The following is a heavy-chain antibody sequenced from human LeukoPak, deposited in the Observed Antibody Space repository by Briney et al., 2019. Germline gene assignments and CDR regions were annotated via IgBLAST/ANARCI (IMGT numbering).Heavy chain of an antibody. V-gene: IGHV4-34*01. D-gene: IGHD2-2*01. CDR1: GGSFIGFH. CDR3: ARDQLYCSSSSCRNLGWFDP. J-gene: IGHJ5*02. Sequence: SETLSLTCAVYGGSFIGFHWNWIRQPPGKGLEWIGDINHSGSTNYNPSLTSRVTISVDPSKNQFSLRLISVTAADTAVYYCARDQLYCSSSSCRNLGWFDPWGQGTLVTVSS. CDR2: INHSGST.